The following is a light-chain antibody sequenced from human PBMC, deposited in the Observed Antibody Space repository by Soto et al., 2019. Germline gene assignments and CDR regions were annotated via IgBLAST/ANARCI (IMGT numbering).Light chain of an antibody. CDR3: QQYGHSPIT. J-gene: IGKJ5*01. V-gene: IGKV3-20*01. CDR1: QSVNTD. CDR2: GAS. Sequence: EIVLTQSPGTLSLSPGERATLSCRASQSVNTDLAWYQQTPGQAPRLLISGASSRATGIPDRFSGSGSGTDFTLTISRLEPEDFALYYCQQYGHSPITFGQGTRLEIK.